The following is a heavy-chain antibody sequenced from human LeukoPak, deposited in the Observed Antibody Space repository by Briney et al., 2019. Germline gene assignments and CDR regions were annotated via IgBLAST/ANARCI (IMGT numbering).Heavy chain of an antibody. Sequence: PSETLSLTCTVPGGSISGYYWNWIRQPPGKGLEWIGCISYSGSTNYSPSLKSRVTISPDTSRNKFSLKLNSVTAADTAVYYCAREGSPWGQGTLVTVSS. CDR3: AREGSP. V-gene: IGHV4-59*01. CDR2: ISYSGST. CDR1: GGSISGYY. J-gene: IGHJ5*02.